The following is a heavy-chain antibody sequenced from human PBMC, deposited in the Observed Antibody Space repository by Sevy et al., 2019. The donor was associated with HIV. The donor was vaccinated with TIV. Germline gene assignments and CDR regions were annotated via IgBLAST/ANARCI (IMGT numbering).Heavy chain of an antibody. CDR2: ISSSSSYI. J-gene: IGHJ4*02. CDR1: GFTFSSYS. CDR3: ARDWSYYDSSGYYPMHFDY. V-gene: IGHV3-21*01. D-gene: IGHD3-22*01. Sequence: GGSLRLSCAASGFTFSSYSMNWVRQAPGKGLEWVSSISSSSSYIYYADSVKGRFTISRDNAKNSLYLQMNSLRAEDTAVYYCARDWSYYDSSGYYPMHFDYWGQGTLVTVSS.